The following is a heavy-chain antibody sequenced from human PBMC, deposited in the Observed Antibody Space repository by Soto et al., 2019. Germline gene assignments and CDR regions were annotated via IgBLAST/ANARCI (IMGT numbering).Heavy chain of an antibody. Sequence: QVQLQQWGAGLLKPSETLSLTCAVYGGSFSGYYWSWIRQPPGKGLEWIGEINHSGSTNYNPSLKGRVTISVDTSKNQFSLKLSSVTAADTAVYYCASASGTYYYYYYMDVWGKGTTVTVSS. D-gene: IGHD3-10*01. J-gene: IGHJ6*03. CDR1: GGSFSGYY. CDR2: INHSGST. V-gene: IGHV4-34*01. CDR3: ASASGTYYYYYYMDV.